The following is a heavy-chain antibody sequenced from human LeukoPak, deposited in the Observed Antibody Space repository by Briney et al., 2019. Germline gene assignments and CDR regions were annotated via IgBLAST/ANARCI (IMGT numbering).Heavy chain of an antibody. CDR3: ARGRYCSADICSGGDAFDI. CDR1: GGSINNYY. Sequence: SETLSLTCTVSGGSINNYYWSWIRQPAGKGLESIGRIYTRGSTNYNPSLKSRVTMSVDTSKNRFSLKLSSVTAADTAVYYCARGRYCSADICSGGDAFDIWGQGTMVSVSS. J-gene: IGHJ3*02. CDR2: IYTRGST. V-gene: IGHV4-4*07. D-gene: IGHD2-15*01.